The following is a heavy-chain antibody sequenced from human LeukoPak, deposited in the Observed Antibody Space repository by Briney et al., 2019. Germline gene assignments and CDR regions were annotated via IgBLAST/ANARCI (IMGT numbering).Heavy chain of an antibody. CDR1: GGSISSSSYY. CDR2: TYYSGST. J-gene: IGHJ4*02. Sequence: SETLSLTCTVSGGSISSSSYYWGWIRQPPGKGLEWIGSTYYSGSTYYNPSLKSRVTISVDTSKNQFSLKLSSVTAADTAVYYCASYDPITMSRYYFDYWGQGTLVTVSS. V-gene: IGHV4-39*01. D-gene: IGHD3-22*01. CDR3: ASYDPITMSRYYFDY.